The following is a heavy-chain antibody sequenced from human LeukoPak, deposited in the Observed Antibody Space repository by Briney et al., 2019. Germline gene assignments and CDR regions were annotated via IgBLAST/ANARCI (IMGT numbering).Heavy chain of an antibody. CDR1: GYTFTNYG. Sequence: ASVAVSYTPSGYTFTNYGCSWVRQAPGEGLEGLGVISPYNGKRNYAQKLQGRVTITTDTSTVTAYMQLRTLRLNSPAHYYYSRGSSSSYWYFDLWGGGTLVTVSS. CDR3: SRGSSSSYWYFDL. CDR2: ISPYNGKR. J-gene: IGHJ2*01. D-gene: IGHD2-2*01. V-gene: IGHV1-18*01.